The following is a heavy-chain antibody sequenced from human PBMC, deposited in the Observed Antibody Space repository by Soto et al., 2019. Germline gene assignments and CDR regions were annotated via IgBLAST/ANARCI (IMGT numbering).Heavy chain of an antibody. CDR2: INHSGST. CDR3: ARGRGSYGDAFDI. CDR1: GGSFSGYY. V-gene: IGHV4-34*01. D-gene: IGHD1-26*01. Sequence: QVQLQQWGAGLLKPSETLSLTCAVYGGSFSGYYWSWIRQPPGKGLEWFGEINHSGSTNYNPSLKTRVTIAVDTSKNQFSLKLSSVTAADTAVYYCARGRGSYGDAFDIWGQGTMVTVSS. J-gene: IGHJ3*02.